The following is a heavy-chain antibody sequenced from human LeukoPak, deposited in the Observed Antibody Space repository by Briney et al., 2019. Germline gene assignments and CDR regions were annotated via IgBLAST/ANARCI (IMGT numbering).Heavy chain of an antibody. Sequence: SETLSLTCAVSTYSLSSGYYWGWIRQPPGKGLEWIGSIYHSGSTYYNPSLKRRATISVDTSKNQFSLKLSSVTAADTAVYYCARLVLARFYDSSGYFDYWGQGTLVTVSS. V-gene: IGHV4-38-2*01. CDR2: IYHSGST. J-gene: IGHJ4*02. CDR1: TYSLSSGYY. D-gene: IGHD3-22*01. CDR3: ARLVLARFYDSSGYFDY.